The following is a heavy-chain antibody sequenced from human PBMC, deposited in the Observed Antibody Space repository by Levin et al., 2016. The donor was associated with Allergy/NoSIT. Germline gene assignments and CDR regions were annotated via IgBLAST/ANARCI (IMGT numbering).Heavy chain of an antibody. Sequence: GSLRLSCAASGFTVSSNYMTWVRQAPGKGLEWVSIIYSGGSTYYASSVKGRFTISSDNSKNTLYLQMNSLRAEDTAVYYCARDLGDVRIAAGGTSAYYYGMDVWGQGTTVTVSS. V-gene: IGHV3-66*01. J-gene: IGHJ6*02. CDR2: IYSGGST. D-gene: IGHD6-13*01. CDR1: GFTVSSNY. CDR3: ARDLGDVRIAAGGTSAYYYGMDV.